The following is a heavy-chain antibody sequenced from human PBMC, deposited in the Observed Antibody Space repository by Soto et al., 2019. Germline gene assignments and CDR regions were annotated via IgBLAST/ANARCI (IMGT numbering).Heavy chain of an antibody. Sequence: ASVKVSCKASGYTFRNYGITWVRQAPGQGLEWMAWISPYNGNTNYAQDLQGRVTMTTDTSTSTAYMELRSLTSEDTAIYYCARDLVSGSDFWRAYNGGYFDYWGKGPLVTVSS. CDR2: ISPYNGNT. CDR3: ARDLVSGSDFWRAYNGGYFDY. J-gene: IGHJ4*02. V-gene: IGHV1-18*01. D-gene: IGHD3-3*01. CDR1: GYTFRNYG.